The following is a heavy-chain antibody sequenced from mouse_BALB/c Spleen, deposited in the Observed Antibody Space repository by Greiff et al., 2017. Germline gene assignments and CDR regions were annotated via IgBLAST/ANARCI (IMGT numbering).Heavy chain of an antibody. Sequence: VQLQQSGPGLVQPSQSLSITCTVSGFSLTSYGVHWVRQSPGKGLEWLGVIWSGGSTDYNAAFISRLSISKDNSKSQVFFKMNSLQANDTAIYYCARVYYDYDAMDYGGQGTSVTVSS. CDR2: IWSGGST. D-gene: IGHD2-1*01. J-gene: IGHJ4*01. V-gene: IGHV2-2*02. CDR3: ARVYYDYDAMDY. CDR1: GFSLTSYG.